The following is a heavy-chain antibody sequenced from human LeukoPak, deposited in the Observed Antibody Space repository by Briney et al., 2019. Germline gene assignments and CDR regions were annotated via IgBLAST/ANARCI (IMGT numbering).Heavy chain of an antibody. CDR2: VRGSGGST. Sequence: GGSLRLSCAASVFTFSSYAMIWVRLAPRKGLEWVSAVRGSGGSTYYADPVKGRFTISRNNPKNTLYLQMNSLRAEDTAVYYCATTTVTTQYNWFDPWGQGTLVTVSS. CDR1: VFTFSSYA. CDR3: ATTTVTTQYNWFDP. V-gene: IGHV3-23*01. J-gene: IGHJ5*02. D-gene: IGHD4-17*01.